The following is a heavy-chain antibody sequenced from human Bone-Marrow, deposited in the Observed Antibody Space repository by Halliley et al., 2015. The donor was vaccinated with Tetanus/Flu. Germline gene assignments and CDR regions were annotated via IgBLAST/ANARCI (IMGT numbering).Heavy chain of an antibody. CDR3: VAARPDFDF. CDR2: INSDGSNV. Sequence: GKGPVGVARINSDGSNVIYADFVKGRFTISRDNVKNALHLQTNSLKAEGTAVYHCVAARPDFDFWGQGTLVTVSS. J-gene: IGHJ4*02. V-gene: IGHV3-74*01. D-gene: IGHD6-6*01.